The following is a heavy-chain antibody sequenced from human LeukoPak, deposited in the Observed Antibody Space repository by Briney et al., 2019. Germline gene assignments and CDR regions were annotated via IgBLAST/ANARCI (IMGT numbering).Heavy chain of an antibody. CDR2: IYYSGST. D-gene: IGHD3-22*01. V-gene: IGHV4-31*03. J-gene: IGHJ1*01. CDR3: ASTTSDYYDSSDYFQH. CDR1: GGSISSGGYY. Sequence: SETLSLTCTVSGGSISSGGYYWSWIRQHPGTGLEWIGYIYYSGSTYYNPSLKSRVTISVNTSKNQFSLKLSSVTAADTAVYYCASTTSDYYDSSDYFQHWGQGTLVTVSS.